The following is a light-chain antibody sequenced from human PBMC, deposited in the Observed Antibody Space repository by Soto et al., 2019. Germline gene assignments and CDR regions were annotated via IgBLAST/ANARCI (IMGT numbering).Light chain of an antibody. J-gene: IGKJ5*01. Sequence: AIQLTQSPSSLSASVVDRVTITCRASQDISSALAWYQQKPGKAPKLLMNDASSLESGVPSRFSGSGSGADFTLTISSLQPEDFATYYCQHFNNYPTFGQGTRLEI. V-gene: IGKV1D-13*01. CDR2: DAS. CDR3: QHFNNYPT. CDR1: QDISSA.